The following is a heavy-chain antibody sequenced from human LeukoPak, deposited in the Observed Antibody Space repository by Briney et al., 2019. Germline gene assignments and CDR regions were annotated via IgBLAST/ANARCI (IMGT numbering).Heavy chain of an antibody. CDR2: IFPGDSDT. J-gene: IGHJ2*01. D-gene: IGHD2-15*01. Sequence: GESLKISCKGSGYTFTNYWIGWVHQMPGEGLEWMGIIFPGDSDTRYSPSFEGQVTISVDKSITTAYLQWSSLKASDSAMYYCARRDGGANYWYFDVWGRGTLVTVSS. CDR3: ARRDGGANYWYFDV. V-gene: IGHV5-51*07. CDR1: GYTFTNYW.